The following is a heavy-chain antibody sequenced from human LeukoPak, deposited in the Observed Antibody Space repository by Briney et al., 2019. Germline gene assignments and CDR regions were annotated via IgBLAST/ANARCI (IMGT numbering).Heavy chain of an antibody. CDR1: GFTFSSYA. D-gene: IGHD3-16*01. CDR3: ARDRAELNMSGLRLGETNYLDY. V-gene: IGHV3-30-3*01. J-gene: IGHJ4*01. CDR2: ISYDGSNK. Sequence: GGSLRLSCAASGFTFSSYAMHWVRQAPGKGLEWVAVISYDGSNKYYADSVKGRFTISRDNSKNTLYLQMNSLRAEDTAVYYCARDRAELNMSGLRLGETNYLDYWGQGTLVTVSA.